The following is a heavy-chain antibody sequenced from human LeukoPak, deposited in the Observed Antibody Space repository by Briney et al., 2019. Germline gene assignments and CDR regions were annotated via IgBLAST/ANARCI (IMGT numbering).Heavy chain of an antibody. CDR2: ISYDGSNK. Sequence: QPGGSLRLSCAASGFTFSSYAMHWVRQAPGNGLEWVAVISYDGSNKYYADSVKGRFTISRDNSKNTLYLQMNSLRAEDTAVYYCARDREAMVHDWGQGTLVTVSS. CDR3: ARDREAMVHD. J-gene: IGHJ4*02. CDR1: GFTFSSYA. V-gene: IGHV3-30-3*01. D-gene: IGHD5-18*01.